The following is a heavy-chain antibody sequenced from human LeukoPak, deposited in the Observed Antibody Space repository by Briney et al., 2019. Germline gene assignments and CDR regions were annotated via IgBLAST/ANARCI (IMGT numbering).Heavy chain of an antibody. J-gene: IGHJ4*02. V-gene: IGHV1-69*13. D-gene: IGHD5-24*01. Sequence: SVKVSCKASGGTFSSYAISWVRQAPGQGLEWMGEIIPIFGTANYAQKFQGRVTITADESTSTAYMELSSLRSEDTAVYYCARFKVEMATITPDYWGQGTLVTVSS. CDR1: GGTFSSYA. CDR2: IIPIFGTA. CDR3: ARFKVEMATITPDY.